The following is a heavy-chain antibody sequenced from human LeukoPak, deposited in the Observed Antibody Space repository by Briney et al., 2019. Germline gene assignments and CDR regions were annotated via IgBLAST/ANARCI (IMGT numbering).Heavy chain of an antibody. CDR2: TNRDGSEK. J-gene: IGHJ3*02. Sequence: GGSLRLSCAASEFTFTNFWMSWVRQAPGKGPEWVANTNRDGSEKYYVDSVKGRVTISRDNAMNFLYLQLNSLRVDDTAVYYCARDSASCRGCAFDIWGQGTVVTVSS. D-gene: IGHD2-2*01. CDR1: EFTFTNFW. CDR3: ARDSASCRGCAFDI. V-gene: IGHV3-7*01.